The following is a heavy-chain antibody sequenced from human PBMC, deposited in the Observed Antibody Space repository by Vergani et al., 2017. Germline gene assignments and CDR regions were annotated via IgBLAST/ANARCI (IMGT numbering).Heavy chain of an antibody. V-gene: IGHV4-59*01. Sequence: QVQLQESGPGLVKPSETLSLTCTVSGGSISSYYWSWIRQPPGKGLEWIGYIYYSGSTNYNPSLKSRVTISVDTSKNQFSLKLSSVTAADTAVYYCARVRQGYCGGDCYYYAFDIWGQGTMVTVSS. J-gene: IGHJ3*02. D-gene: IGHD2-21*01. CDR3: ARVRQGYCGGDCYYYAFDI. CDR1: GGSISSYY. CDR2: IYYSGST.